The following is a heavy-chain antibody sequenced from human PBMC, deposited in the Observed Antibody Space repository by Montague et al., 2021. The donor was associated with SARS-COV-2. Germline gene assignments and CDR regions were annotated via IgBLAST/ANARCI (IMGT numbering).Heavy chain of an antibody. CDR3: AREFRIELWQTNWYFGL. D-gene: IGHD3-16*01. CDR1: GGSISGHY. Sequence: SETLSLTCSVSGGSISGHYWSWIRQPPGKGLEWIGNFDHSGDTKYNHSLKSRATISVDTSKNQFALRLHSVTAADTAVYYCAREFRIELWQTNWYFGLWGRGTLVTVSS. CDR2: FDHSGDT. V-gene: IGHV4-59*11. J-gene: IGHJ2*01.